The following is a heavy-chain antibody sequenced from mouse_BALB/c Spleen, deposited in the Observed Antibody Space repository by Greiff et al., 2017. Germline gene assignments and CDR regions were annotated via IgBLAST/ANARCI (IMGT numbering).Heavy chain of an antibody. CDR2: ISSGSSTI. J-gene: IGHJ3*01. D-gene: IGHD1-1*01. V-gene: IGHV5-17*02. Sequence: EVKLVESGGGLVQPGGSRKLSCAASGFTFSSFGMHWVRQAPEKGLEWVAYISSGSSTIYYADTVKGRFTISRDNPKNTLFLQMTSLRSEDTAMYYCARSGGSSPWFAYWGQGTLVTVSA. CDR3: ARSGGSSPWFAY. CDR1: GFTFSSFG.